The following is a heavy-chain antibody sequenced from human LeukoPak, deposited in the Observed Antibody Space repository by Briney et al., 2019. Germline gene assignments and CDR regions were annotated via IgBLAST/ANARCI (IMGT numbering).Heavy chain of an antibody. CDR2: IYPRDGST. CDR3: ARDQEGFDY. Sequence: ASVKVSCKVSGYSFTSNYIHWVRQAPGQGLEWIGMIYPRDGSTSYAQRFQDRVTVTRDTSTSTVHMELSGLRSEDTAVYCARDQEGFDYWGQGTLVTVSS. V-gene: IGHV1-46*01. J-gene: IGHJ4*02. CDR1: GYSFTSNY.